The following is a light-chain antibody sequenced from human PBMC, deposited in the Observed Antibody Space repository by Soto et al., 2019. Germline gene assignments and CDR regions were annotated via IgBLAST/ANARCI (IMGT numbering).Light chain of an antibody. CDR2: KAS. CDR1: QSISSW. J-gene: IGKJ1*01. Sequence: DIQMTHSPSTLSASLGDIVTITCRASQSISSWLAWYQQKPGKAPKLLIYKASSLESGVPSRFSGSGSGTEFILTISSLQPDDFAAYYCQQYNSYSTFGQGTKVDIK. V-gene: IGKV1-5*03. CDR3: QQYNSYST.